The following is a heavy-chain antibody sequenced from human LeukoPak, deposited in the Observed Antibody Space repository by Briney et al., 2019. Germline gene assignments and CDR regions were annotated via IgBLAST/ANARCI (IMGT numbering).Heavy chain of an antibody. D-gene: IGHD3-22*01. J-gene: IGHJ4*02. Sequence: SVKVSCKASGGTFSSYAISWVRQAPGQGLEWMGRIIPILGIANYAQKFQGRVTITADKSTSTAYMELSSLRSEDTAVYYCARDSTGLDSSGYYYDYWGQGTLVTVSS. V-gene: IGHV1-69*04. CDR2: IIPILGIA. CDR1: GGTFSSYA. CDR3: ARDSTGLDSSGYYYDY.